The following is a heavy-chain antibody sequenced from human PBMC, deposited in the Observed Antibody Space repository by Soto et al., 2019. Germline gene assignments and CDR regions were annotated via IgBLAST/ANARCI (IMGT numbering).Heavy chain of an antibody. CDR3: ATTTYAYQRFLEWLEKLGAFDI. Sequence: GASVKVSCKASGGTFSSYAISWVRQAPGQGLEWMGGIIPIFGTANYAQKFQGRVTITADKSTSTAYMELSSLRSEDTAVYYCATTTYAYQRFLEWLEKLGAFDIWGQGTMVTVSS. D-gene: IGHD3-3*01. CDR2: IIPIFGTA. CDR1: GGTFSSYA. J-gene: IGHJ3*02. V-gene: IGHV1-69*06.